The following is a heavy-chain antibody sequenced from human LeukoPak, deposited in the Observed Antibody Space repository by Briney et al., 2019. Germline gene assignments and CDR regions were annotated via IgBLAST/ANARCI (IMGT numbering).Heavy chain of an antibody. Sequence: GESLKISCKGSGYRFSGYWIGWVRQMPGKGLEWMGIIYPGDSDTRYSPSFQGQVTISVDKSISTAYLQWSSLKASDTAMYYCARPVSSGPVDCWGQGTLVAVSS. J-gene: IGHJ4*02. CDR2: IYPGDSDT. D-gene: IGHD6-19*01. V-gene: IGHV5-51*01. CDR1: GYRFSGYW. CDR3: ARPVSSGPVDC.